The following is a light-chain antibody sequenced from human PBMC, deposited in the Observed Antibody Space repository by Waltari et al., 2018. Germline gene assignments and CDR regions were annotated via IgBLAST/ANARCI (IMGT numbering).Light chain of an antibody. CDR3: QQYDSSPSIYT. J-gene: IGKJ3*01. CDR2: GTS. CDR1: QRVSSTF. Sequence: IVLTQSPGTLSLSPGDRATLSCRASQRVSSTFLAWYQQRPGQAPRLLIYGTSNRATGIPDRFSGSGSGTDVTLTISRLEPEDFAVYYCQQYDSSPSIYTFGPGTKVDVK. V-gene: IGKV3-20*01.